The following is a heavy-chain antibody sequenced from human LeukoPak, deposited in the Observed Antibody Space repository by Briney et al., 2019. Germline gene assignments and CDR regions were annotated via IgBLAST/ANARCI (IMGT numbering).Heavy chain of an antibody. CDR2: IYYSGST. CDR1: GGSISSYH. Sequence: SETLSLTCTVSGGSISSYHWSWLRQPPGKGPEWLGYIYYSGSTNYNPSLKSRVTISVDTSKNQFSLKLSSVTAADTAVYYCATDYYDSSGYYSPFGYWGQGTLVTVSS. J-gene: IGHJ4*02. CDR3: ATDYYDSSGYYSPFGY. V-gene: IGHV4-59*01. D-gene: IGHD3-22*01.